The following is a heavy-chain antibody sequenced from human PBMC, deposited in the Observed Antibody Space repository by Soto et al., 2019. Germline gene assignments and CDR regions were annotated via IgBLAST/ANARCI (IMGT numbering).Heavy chain of an antibody. V-gene: IGHV3-11*01. CDR2: ISSSGSTI. CDR1: GFTFSDYY. D-gene: IGHD3-3*01. Sequence: GGSLRLSCAASGFTFSDYYMSWIRQAPGKGLEWVSYISSSGSTIYYADSVKGRFTISRDNAKNSLYLQMSSLRAEDTAVYYCSRGNTIFGVPDLDYWGQGTLVTVSS. CDR3: SRGNTIFGVPDLDY. J-gene: IGHJ4*02.